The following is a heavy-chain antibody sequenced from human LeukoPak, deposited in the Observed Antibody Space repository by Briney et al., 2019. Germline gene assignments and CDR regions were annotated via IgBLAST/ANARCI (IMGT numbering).Heavy chain of an antibody. D-gene: IGHD3-22*01. V-gene: IGHV3-30*07. CDR2: ISYDGSNK. CDR1: GFTFSSYA. CDR3: AKDALYYYDSSGYYRSGYVDY. Sequence: GGSLRLSCAASGFTFSSYAMHWVRQAPGKGLEWVAVISYDGSNKYYADSVKGRFTISRDNSKNTLYLQMNSLRAEDTAVYYCAKDALYYYDSSGYYRSGYVDYWGQGTLVTVSS. J-gene: IGHJ4*02.